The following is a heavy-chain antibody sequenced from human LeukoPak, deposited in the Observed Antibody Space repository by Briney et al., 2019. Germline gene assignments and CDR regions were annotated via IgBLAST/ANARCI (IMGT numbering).Heavy chain of an antibody. D-gene: IGHD3-22*01. CDR1: GFNFSDYY. Sequence: GGSLRLSCAASGFNFSDYYMSWVRQAPGRGLEWISFFSSGDTNIKYADSVKGRFTISRDNAKNSLYLQMNSLRAEDTAVYFCAREIHSTGYYYAGGYMDVWGEGSTVTVSS. CDR3: AREIHSTGYYYAGGYMDV. V-gene: IGHV3-11*04. CDR2: FSSGDTNI. J-gene: IGHJ6*03.